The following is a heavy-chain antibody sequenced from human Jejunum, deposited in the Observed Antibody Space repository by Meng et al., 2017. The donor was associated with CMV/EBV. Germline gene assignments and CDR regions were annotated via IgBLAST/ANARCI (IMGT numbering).Heavy chain of an antibody. CDR1: GASVSSNSAA. D-gene: IGHD4-23*01. Sequence: QVQLQQSGPGLLKPSPTLSLPCVISGASVSSNSAAWNWIRQSPSRGLEWLGRTYYRSQWYYDYAVSVKSRITINPDTSKNQFSLHLSSVTPEDTAVYYCAGGWQLGPWGHGTHGTVS. V-gene: IGHV6-1*01. J-gene: IGHJ5*02. CDR3: AGGWQLGP. CDR2: TYYRSQWYY.